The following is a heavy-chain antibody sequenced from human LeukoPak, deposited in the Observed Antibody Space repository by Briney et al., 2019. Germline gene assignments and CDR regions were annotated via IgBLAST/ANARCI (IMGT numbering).Heavy chain of an antibody. Sequence: MSSETLSLTCTVSGGSISSSSYYWGWIRQPPGKGLEWIGGIYYSGSTYYNPSLKSRVTISVDTSKNQFSLKLSSVTAADTAVYYCARVRSGGSLRNYYYMDVWGKGTTVTVSS. CDR1: GGSISSSSYY. D-gene: IGHD2-15*01. CDR3: ARVRSGGSLRNYYYMDV. CDR2: IYYSGST. V-gene: IGHV4-39*07. J-gene: IGHJ6*03.